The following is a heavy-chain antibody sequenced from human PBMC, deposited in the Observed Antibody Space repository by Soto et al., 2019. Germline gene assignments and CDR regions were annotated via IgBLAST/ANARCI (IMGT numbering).Heavy chain of an antibody. CDR2: IKEDGSEK. V-gene: IGHV3-7*01. CDR1: GFTFSSYW. CDR3: AREDSIIIPAVSDF. J-gene: IGHJ4*02. D-gene: IGHD2-2*01. Sequence: LRLSCVSSGFTFSSYWMSWVRQAPGKGLEWVANIKEDGSEKYYVDSVKGRFTISRDNAQRSLFLQMSSLRAADTAVYYCAREDSIIIPAVSDFWGQGTLVTVSS.